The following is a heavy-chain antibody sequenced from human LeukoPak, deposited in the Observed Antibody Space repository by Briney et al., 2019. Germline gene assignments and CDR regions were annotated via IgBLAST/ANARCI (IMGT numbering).Heavy chain of an antibody. D-gene: IGHD3-16*01. J-gene: IGHJ4*02. CDR1: GYTFISYA. Sequence: ASVKVSCKASGYTFISYAMHWVRQAPGQRLEWMGWINAGNANTKYSQKFQGRVTITADESTSTAYMELSSLRSEDTAVYYCASLPVSGALPRGDYWGQGTLVTVSS. CDR2: INAGNANT. CDR3: ASLPVSGALPRGDY. V-gene: IGHV1-3*01.